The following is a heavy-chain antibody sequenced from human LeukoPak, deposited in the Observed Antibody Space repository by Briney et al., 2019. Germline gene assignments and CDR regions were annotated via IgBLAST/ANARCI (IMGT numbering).Heavy chain of an antibody. J-gene: IGHJ4*02. Sequence: SGGSLRLSCTASGFTFSLYGMNWVRQAPGKGLEWVSHISTDSTTLYYTDSVKGRFTVSRDDAKNSLYLLMSSLRAEDTGVYYCAFSGGADWGPGTLVAVSS. D-gene: IGHD1-26*01. CDR3: AFSGGAD. CDR2: ISTDSTTL. V-gene: IGHV3-48*01. CDR1: GFTFSLYG.